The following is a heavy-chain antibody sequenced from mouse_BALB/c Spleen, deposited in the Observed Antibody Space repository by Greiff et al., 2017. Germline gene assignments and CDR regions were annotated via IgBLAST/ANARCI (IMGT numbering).Heavy chain of an antibody. D-gene: IGHD4-1*01. CDR2: ISSGGSYT. Sequence: EVHLVESGGGLVKPGGSLKLSCAASGFTFSSYAMSWVRQSPEKRLEWVAEISSGGSYTYYPDTVTGRFTISRDNAKNTLYLEMSSLRSEDTAMYYCARGLGDYWGQGTTLTVSS. CDR1: GFTFSSYA. CDR3: ARGLGDY. J-gene: IGHJ2*01. V-gene: IGHV5-9-4*01.